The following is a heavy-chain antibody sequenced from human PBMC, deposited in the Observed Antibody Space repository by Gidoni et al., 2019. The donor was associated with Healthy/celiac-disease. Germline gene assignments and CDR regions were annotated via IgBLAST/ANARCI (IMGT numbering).Heavy chain of an antibody. D-gene: IGHD6-13*01. J-gene: IGHJ6*02. CDR3: ARKIAAAYYYGMDV. V-gene: IGHV3-48*02. Sequence: EVQLVESGGGLVQPGGSLRLSCAAPGFTFSSYSMNWVRQAPGKGLEWVSYISSISSTIYYADSVKGRFTISRDNAKNSLYLQMNSLRDEDTAVYYCARKIAAAYYYGMDVWGQGTTVTVSS. CDR2: ISSISSTI. CDR1: GFTFSSYS.